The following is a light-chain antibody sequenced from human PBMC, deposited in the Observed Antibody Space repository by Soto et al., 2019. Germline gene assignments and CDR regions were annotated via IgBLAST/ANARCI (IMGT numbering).Light chain of an antibody. Sequence: IKLNQSPSSLSASVGDRVTITCRASQALSSYLAWYQQKPGKAPKLLIYAASTLQSGVPSRFSGSESGTDFTLTISSLQPEDFGTYYCQQVNNYPLTFGGGTKVEIK. CDR2: AAS. CDR1: QALSSY. J-gene: IGKJ4*01. V-gene: IGKV1-9*01. CDR3: QQVNNYPLT.